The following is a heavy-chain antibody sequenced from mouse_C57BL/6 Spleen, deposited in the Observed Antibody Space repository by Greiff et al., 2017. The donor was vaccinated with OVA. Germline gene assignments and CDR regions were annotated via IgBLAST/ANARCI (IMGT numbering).Heavy chain of an antibody. CDR2: IYPGSGNT. CDR3: ARGDYVSIFDY. D-gene: IGHD1-1*01. CDR1: GYSFTSYY. V-gene: IGHV1-66*01. J-gene: IGHJ2*01. Sequence: QVQLQQSGPELVKPGASVKISCKASGYSFTSYYIHWVKQRPGQGLEWIGWIYPGSGNTKYNEKFKGKATLTADTSSSTAYMQLSSLTSDDSAVYYCARGDYVSIFDYWGQGTTLTVSS.